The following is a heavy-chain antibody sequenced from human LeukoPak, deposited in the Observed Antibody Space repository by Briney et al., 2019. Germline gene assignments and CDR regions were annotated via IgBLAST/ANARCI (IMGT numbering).Heavy chain of an antibody. Sequence: GGSLRLSCAASGFTSSSYSMNWVRRAPGKGLEWVSSVSSSSSYIYYADSVKGRFTISRDNAKNSPYLQMNSLRAEDTAVYYCARGRDAWGSYRSYYFDYWGQGTLVTVSS. CDR1: GFTSSSYS. D-gene: IGHD3-16*02. CDR2: VSSSSSYI. V-gene: IGHV3-21*01. CDR3: ARGRDAWGSYRSYYFDY. J-gene: IGHJ4*02.